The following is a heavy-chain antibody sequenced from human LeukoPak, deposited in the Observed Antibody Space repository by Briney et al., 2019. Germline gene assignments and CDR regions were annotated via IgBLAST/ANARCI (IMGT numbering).Heavy chain of an antibody. CDR2: ISSDGGST. CDR3: AKGISPYYYYYMDV. V-gene: IGHV3-64*01. D-gene: IGHD3-16*01. J-gene: IGHJ6*03. Sequence: PGGSLRLSCAASGFTFSNYAMHWVRQAPGKGLEYVSAISSDGGSTYYANSVKGRFTISRDNSKNTLYLQMGSLRADDTAVYYCAKGISPYYYYYMDVWGKGTTVTVSS. CDR1: GFTFSNYA.